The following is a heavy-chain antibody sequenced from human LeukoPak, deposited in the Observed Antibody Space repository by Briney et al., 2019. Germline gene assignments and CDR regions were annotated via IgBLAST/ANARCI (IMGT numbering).Heavy chain of an antibody. J-gene: IGHJ4*02. Sequence: PGGSLRLSCAASGFTFSSYWMHWVRQAPGKGLVWVSRINSDGTSTSYADSVKGRFTISRDNAKHTLYLQMNSLRAEYTAVDDCASDGNYFDYWGQGTLVTVSS. CDR1: GFTFSSYW. D-gene: IGHD1-1*01. CDR3: ASDGNYFDY. CDR2: INSDGTST. V-gene: IGHV3-74*01.